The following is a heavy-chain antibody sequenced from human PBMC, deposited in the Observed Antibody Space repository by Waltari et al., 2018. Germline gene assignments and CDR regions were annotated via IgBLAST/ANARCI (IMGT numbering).Heavy chain of an antibody. D-gene: IGHD3-10*01. J-gene: IGHJ3*02. CDR1: GFTFSSYA. V-gene: IGHV3-9*01. CDR2: ISWNSGSI. CDR3: AKDSSPYYYGSGSGLAFDI. Sequence: EVQLVESGGGLVQPGGSLRLSCAASGFTFSSYAMSWVRQAPGKGLEWVSAISWNSGSIGYADSVKGRFTISRDNAKNSLYLQMNSLRAEDTALYYCAKDSSPYYYGSGSGLAFDIWGQGTMVTVSS.